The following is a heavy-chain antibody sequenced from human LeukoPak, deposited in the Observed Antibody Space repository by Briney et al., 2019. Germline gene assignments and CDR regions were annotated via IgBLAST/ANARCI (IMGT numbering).Heavy chain of an antibody. CDR2: ISASGST. D-gene: IGHD2-2*02. CDR3: ARDYTSWYTPNEEWFEP. J-gene: IGHJ5*02. V-gene: IGHV4-61*02. Sequence: SETLSLTCTVSGGSINSGDYHWSWIRQSAGKGLEWIGRISASGSTNYNSSLKGRVTISVDTSKNQFSLKVNSVTAADTAVYFCARDYTSWYTPNEEWFEPWGQGTPVTVSS. CDR1: GGSINSGDYH.